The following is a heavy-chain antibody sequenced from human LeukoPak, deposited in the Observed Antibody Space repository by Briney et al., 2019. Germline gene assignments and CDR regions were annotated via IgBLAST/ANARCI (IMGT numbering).Heavy chain of an antibody. J-gene: IGHJ3*02. CDR1: GFTLSSYA. Sequence: GGSLRLSCAASGFTLSSYAMHWVRQAPGKGLEWVAVIWYDGSNKYYADSVKGRFTISRDNSKNTLYLQMNSLRAEDTAVYYCAREYCSSTSCYDAFDIWGQGTMVTVSS. V-gene: IGHV3-33*08. D-gene: IGHD2-2*01. CDR2: IWYDGSNK. CDR3: AREYCSSTSCYDAFDI.